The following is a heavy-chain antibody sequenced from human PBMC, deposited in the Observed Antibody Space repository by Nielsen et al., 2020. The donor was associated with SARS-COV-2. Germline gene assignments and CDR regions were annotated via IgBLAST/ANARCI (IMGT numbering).Heavy chain of an antibody. Sequence: SETLSLTCAVSGASISRNNWWSWVRQHPGKGLEWVGEISHTGSTNYNPSLKSRVTMSVDKSTNKFSLKLTSVTAADTAVYYCARRSIVVVPSPILGLGTYFSCYCIDVWGKGTTVTVSS. J-gene: IGHJ6*03. CDR2: ISHTGST. CDR1: GASISRNNW. D-gene: IGHD2-2*02. CDR3: ARRSIVVVPSPILGLGTYFSCYCIDV. V-gene: IGHV4-4*02.